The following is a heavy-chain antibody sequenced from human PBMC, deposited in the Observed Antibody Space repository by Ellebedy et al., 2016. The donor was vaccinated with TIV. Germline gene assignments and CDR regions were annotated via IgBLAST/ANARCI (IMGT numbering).Heavy chain of an antibody. Sequence: PGGSLRLSCEVSGFSFSTHWMRWVRQAPGKGLEWVANIKEDGREKYYADSVKGRFTISRDNAKNSLYLQMNSLRAEDTAVYYCARSGEHDSWGQGTLVTVSS. V-gene: IGHV3-7*01. D-gene: IGHD1-26*01. CDR2: IKEDGREK. CDR1: GFSFSTHW. J-gene: IGHJ4*02. CDR3: ARSGEHDS.